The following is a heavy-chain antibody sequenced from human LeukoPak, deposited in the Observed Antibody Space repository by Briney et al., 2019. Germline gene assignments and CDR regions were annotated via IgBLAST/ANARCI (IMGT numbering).Heavy chain of an antibody. CDR1: GDSVSSNSAA. Sequence: SQTLSLTCAISGDSVSSNSAAWNWIRQSPARGLEWLGGTYYRSKWYNDYAVSVKSRITINPDTSKNQFSLQLNSVTPEDTAVYYCARDHQQWLVLGNWFDPWGQGTLVTVSS. V-gene: IGHV6-1*01. J-gene: IGHJ5*02. CDR3: ARDHQQWLVLGNWFDP. CDR2: TYYRSKWYN. D-gene: IGHD6-19*01.